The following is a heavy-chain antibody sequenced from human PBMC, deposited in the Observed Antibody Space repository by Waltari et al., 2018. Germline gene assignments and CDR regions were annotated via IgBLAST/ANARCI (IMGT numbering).Heavy chain of an antibody. Sequence: EVQLVESGGGLIQPGGSLRLYCEASGFTVSSNDMSWVRQAPGKGLEWVSVIYSGGSTYYADSVKGRFTISRDNSKNTLYLQMNSLRSEFTAVYYCASTTGDYWGQGTLVTVSS. CDR2: IYSGGST. V-gene: IGHV3-53*01. D-gene: IGHD4-4*01. CDR3: ASTTGDY. J-gene: IGHJ4*02. CDR1: GFTVSSND.